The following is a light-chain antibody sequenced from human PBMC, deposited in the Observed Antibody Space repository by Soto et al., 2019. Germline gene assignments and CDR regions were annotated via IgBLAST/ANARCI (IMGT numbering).Light chain of an antibody. CDR1: QSVSNRY. Sequence: EIVLTQSPGTLSLSPGERATLSCWASQSVSNRYLAWYQQKPGQAPRLLIYGAFTRATGIPARFSGTGSGTEFTLTISSLQSEDFALYYCQQYNDWPLTFGQGTKVEI. CDR3: QQYNDWPLT. V-gene: IGKV3-15*01. J-gene: IGKJ1*01. CDR2: GAF.